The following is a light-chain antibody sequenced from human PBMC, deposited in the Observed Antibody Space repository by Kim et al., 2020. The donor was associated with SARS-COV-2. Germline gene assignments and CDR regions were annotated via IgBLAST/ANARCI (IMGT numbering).Light chain of an antibody. Sequence: RAVPVSGIGTTSDVGGYDNDSWYKHHPTNAPQLIISDFTKRASGVPGRFSDSKYGNTASLTISGLQTEDEADYHCCSFAGSYNLIFGGGTQLTVL. CDR2: DFT. V-gene: IGLV2-11*01. CDR1: TSDVGGYDN. CDR3: CSFAGSYNLI. J-gene: IGLJ2*01.